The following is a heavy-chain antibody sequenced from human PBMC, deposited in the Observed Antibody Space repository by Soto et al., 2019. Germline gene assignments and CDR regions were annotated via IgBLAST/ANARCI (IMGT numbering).Heavy chain of an antibody. CDR2: IIPIFGTT. CDR1: GGTFSSYA. V-gene: IGHV1-69*06. CDR3: ARAPEVSAAGDYWYFDL. D-gene: IGHD6-13*01. Sequence: SVKVSCKASGGTFSSYAISWVRQAPGQGLEWMGGIIPIFGTTNYAQKFQGRVTITADKSTSTAYMELSSLRSEDTAVYYCARAPEVSAAGDYWYFDLWGRGTLVTVSS. J-gene: IGHJ2*01.